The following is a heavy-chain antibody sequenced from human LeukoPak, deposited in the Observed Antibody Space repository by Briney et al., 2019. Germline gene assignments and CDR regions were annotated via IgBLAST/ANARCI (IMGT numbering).Heavy chain of an antibody. V-gene: IGHV4-4*07. J-gene: IGHJ4*02. CDR1: GGSISSYY. CDR3: ARAEYSSGSVPFDY. CDR2: IYTSGST. D-gene: IGHD6-19*01. Sequence: PSETLSLTCTVSGGSISSYYWSWIRQPAGKGLEWIGRIYTSGSTNYNPSLKSRVTMSVDTSKNQFPLKLSSVTAADTAVYYCARAEYSSGSVPFDYWGQGTLVTVSS.